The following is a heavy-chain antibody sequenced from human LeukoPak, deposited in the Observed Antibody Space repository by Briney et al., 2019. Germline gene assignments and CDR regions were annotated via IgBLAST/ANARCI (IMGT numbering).Heavy chain of an antibody. CDR1: GYTFTSYG. J-gene: IGHJ6*02. CDR2: ISAYNGNT. D-gene: IGHD2-2*01. CDR3: ARVGLGDIVVVPAATYYYYGMDV. V-gene: IGHV1-18*01. Sequence: ASVKVSCKASGYTFTSYGISWVRQAPGQGLEWMGWISAYNGNTNYAQKLQGSVTMTTDTSTSTAYMELRSLRSDDTAVYYCARVGLGDIVVVPAATYYYYGMDVWGQGTTVTVSS.